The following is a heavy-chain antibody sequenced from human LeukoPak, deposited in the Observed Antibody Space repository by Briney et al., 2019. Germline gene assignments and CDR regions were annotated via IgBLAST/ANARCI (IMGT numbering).Heavy chain of an antibody. CDR2: IYYSGST. Sequence: SETLSLTCTVSGVSISSSSYYWGWIRQPPGKGLEWIGSIYYSGSTYYNPSLRSRVTISVDTSKNQFSLKLTSVTAADTAVYYCARGLVIPWGQGTLVTVSS. D-gene: IGHD1-26*01. J-gene: IGHJ5*02. CDR1: GVSISSSSYY. CDR3: ARGLVIP. V-gene: IGHV4-39*07.